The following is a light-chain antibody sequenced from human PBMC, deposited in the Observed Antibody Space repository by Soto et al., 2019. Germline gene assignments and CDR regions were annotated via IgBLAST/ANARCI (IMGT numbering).Light chain of an antibody. V-gene: IGKV1-33*01. CDR3: QQYDKHPPRWK. CDR2: DAS. J-gene: IGKJ1*01. CDR1: QDINNY. Sequence: EIQMTQSPSSLSASVVAIATLTCQASQDINNYLTWYQQKPGKAPKLLIYDASNLETGVPSRFSGSGSGTDFTETIGRLQTEEIATYSGQQYDKHPPRWKFGQGTKGDIK.